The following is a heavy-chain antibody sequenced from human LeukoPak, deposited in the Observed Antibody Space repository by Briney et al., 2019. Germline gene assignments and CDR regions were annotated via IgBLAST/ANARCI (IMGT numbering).Heavy chain of an antibody. CDR3: ARGPSEKLDF. CDR2: KNNRGGN. CDR1: CSSYTCYY. V-gene: IGHV4-34*01. J-gene: IGHJ4*02. Sequence: SSGPLSLTCSVSCSSYTCYYWLGLRPPPARGVEGIGEKNNRGGNTYNQSLNSRFTISIDASENQFSLKLNSVTAADTAEYYCARGPSEKLDFWGQGTLVTVSS.